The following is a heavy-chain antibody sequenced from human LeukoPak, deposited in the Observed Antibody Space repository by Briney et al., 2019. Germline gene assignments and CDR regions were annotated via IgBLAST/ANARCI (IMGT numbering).Heavy chain of an antibody. D-gene: IGHD2-2*01. J-gene: IGHJ6*03. Sequence: GASVKVSCKASGYTFTSYDINWVRQATGQGLEWMGWMNPNNGNTGYAQKFQGRVTMTRNTSISTAYMELSSLRSEDTAVYYCARGLYYQLLEGYMDVWGKGTTVTVSS. CDR1: GYTFTSYD. V-gene: IGHV1-8*01. CDR3: ARGLYYQLLEGYMDV. CDR2: MNPNNGNT.